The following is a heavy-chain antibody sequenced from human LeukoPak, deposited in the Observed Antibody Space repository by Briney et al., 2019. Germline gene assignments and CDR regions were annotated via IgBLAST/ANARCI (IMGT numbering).Heavy chain of an antibody. Sequence: SETLSLTCTVSGGSIFSYYWSWIRQPPGKGLEWMGYIYFSGSTSYNPSLESRVTISLDTSQNQFSLKVSSVTAADTAVYYCARGGYSSGYYYFDYWGQGTLVTVSS. CDR2: IYFSGST. J-gene: IGHJ4*02. D-gene: IGHD3-22*01. V-gene: IGHV4-59*08. CDR1: GGSIFSYY. CDR3: ARGGYSSGYYYFDY.